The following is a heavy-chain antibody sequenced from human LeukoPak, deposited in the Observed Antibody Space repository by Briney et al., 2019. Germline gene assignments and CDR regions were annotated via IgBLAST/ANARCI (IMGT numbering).Heavy chain of an antibody. V-gene: IGHV3-53*01. CDR3: AKPARTDAFDI. J-gene: IGHJ3*02. CDR1: GFTVSSNS. CDR2: IYSGGNT. Sequence: GGSLRLSCTVSGFTVSSNSWSWVRQAPGKGLEWVSFIYSGGNTHYSDSVKGRFTISRDNSKNTLYLQMNSLRAEDTAVYYCAKPARTDAFDIWGQGTMITVSS. D-gene: IGHD1-14*01.